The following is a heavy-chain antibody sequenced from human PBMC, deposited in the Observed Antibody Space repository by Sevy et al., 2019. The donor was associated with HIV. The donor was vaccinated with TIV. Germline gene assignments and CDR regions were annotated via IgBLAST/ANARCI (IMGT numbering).Heavy chain of an antibody. Sequence: GGFLRLSCTASGFTFGDYCMSWVRQAPGKGLEWVAFLKSDVYGGTVDHAASVRGRFVISRDESKTIAYLQMNDLKTEDTGVYYCSRWKAAQSIFDYWGQGALVTVSS. V-gene: IGHV3-49*04. D-gene: IGHD6-13*01. CDR3: SRWKAAQSIFDY. J-gene: IGHJ4*02. CDR2: LKSDVYGGTV. CDR1: GFTFGDYC.